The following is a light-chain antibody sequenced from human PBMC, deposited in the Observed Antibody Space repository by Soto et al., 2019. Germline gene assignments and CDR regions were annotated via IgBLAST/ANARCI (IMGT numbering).Light chain of an antibody. V-gene: IGLV2-14*03. CDR3: NSCTSTNTYA. CDR1: SSDIGGYDF. Sequence: QSALAQPASVSGSPGQSITISCTGTSSDIGGYDFVSWYQQHPGKAPKLMIYDVINRPSGVPNRFSGSKSGNTASLTISGLQAEDEADYYCNSCTSTNTYAFGTGTKVTVL. J-gene: IGLJ1*01. CDR2: DVI.